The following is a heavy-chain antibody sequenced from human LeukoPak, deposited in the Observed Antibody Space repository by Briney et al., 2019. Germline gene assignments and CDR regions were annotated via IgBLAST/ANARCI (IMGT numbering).Heavy chain of an antibody. CDR1: GFTFTSSA. CDR3: AASPDYYDSSGYSFYFDY. D-gene: IGHD3-22*01. Sequence: SVKVSCKASGFTFTSSAVQWVRQARGQRLEWIGWIVVGSGNTNYAQKFQERVTITRDMSTSTAYMELSSLRSEDTAVYYCAASPDYYDSSGYSFYFDYWGQGTLVTVSS. J-gene: IGHJ4*02. CDR2: IVVGSGNT. V-gene: IGHV1-58*01.